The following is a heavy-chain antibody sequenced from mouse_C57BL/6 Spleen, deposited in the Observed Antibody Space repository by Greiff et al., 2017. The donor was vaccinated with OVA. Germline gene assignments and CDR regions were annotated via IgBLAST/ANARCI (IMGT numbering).Heavy chain of an antibody. V-gene: IGHV1-64*01. J-gene: IGHJ3*01. D-gene: IGHD1-1*01. CDR1: GYTFTSYW. CDR2: IHPNSGST. CDR3: ARWDYGSRDAY. Sequence: VQLQQPGAELVKPGASVKLSCKASGYTFTSYWMHWVKQRPGQGLEWIGMIHPNSGSTNYNEKFKSKATLTVDKSSSTAYMQLSSLTSEDSAVYYCARWDYGSRDAYWGQGTLVTVSA.